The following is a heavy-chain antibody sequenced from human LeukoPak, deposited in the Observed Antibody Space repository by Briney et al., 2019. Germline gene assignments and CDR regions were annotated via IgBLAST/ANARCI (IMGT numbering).Heavy chain of an antibody. Sequence: GASVKVSCKASGYTFTSYGIRWVRQAPGQGLAWMGWISAYNGNTNYAQKLQGRVTMTTDTSTSTAYMELRSLRSDDTAVYYCARGSGVVIIDYYYYGMDVWGQGTTVTVSS. CDR1: GYTFTSYG. CDR3: ARGSGVVIIDYYYYGMDV. V-gene: IGHV1-18*01. CDR2: ISAYNGNT. J-gene: IGHJ6*02. D-gene: IGHD3-3*01.